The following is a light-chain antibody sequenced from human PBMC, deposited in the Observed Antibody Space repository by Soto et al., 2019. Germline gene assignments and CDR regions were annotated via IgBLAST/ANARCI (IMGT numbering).Light chain of an antibody. CDR2: EVS. CDR3: SSYTSSSTLWV. J-gene: IGLJ3*02. CDR1: SSDVGAYNY. Sequence: QSALTQPASVSGSPGQSITISCTGTSSDVGAYNYVSWYQQHPAKAPKLMIYEVSNRPSGVSNRFSGSKSGNTASLTISGLQAEDEADYYCSSYTSSSTLWVFGGGTKLTVL. V-gene: IGLV2-14*01.